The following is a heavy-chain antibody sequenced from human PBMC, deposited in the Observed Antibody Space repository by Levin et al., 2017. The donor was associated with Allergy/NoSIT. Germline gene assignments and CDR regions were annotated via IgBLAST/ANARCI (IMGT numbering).Heavy chain of an antibody. J-gene: IGHJ5*02. CDR1: GYTFTDYY. CDR2: INPDSGGT. D-gene: IGHD2-15*01. CDR3: ARPGYCSGGNCGYWFDP. Sequence: ASVKVSCKASGYTFTDYYMHWVRQAPGQGLEWMGWINPDSGGTNYAQKFQDRVTMTRDTSISTAYMELSRLTSDDTAVYYCARPGYCSGGNCGYWFDPWGQGTLVTVSS. V-gene: IGHV1-2*02.